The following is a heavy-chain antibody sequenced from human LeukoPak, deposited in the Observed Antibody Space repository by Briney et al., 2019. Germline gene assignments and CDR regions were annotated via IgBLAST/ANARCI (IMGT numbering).Heavy chain of an antibody. CDR3: ARVSDSSSRDYYYYHMDV. D-gene: IGHD6-6*01. CDR2: IIPIFGTA. CDR1: GGTFSSYA. V-gene: IGHV1-69*05. J-gene: IGHJ6*03. Sequence: SVKVSCKASGGTFSSYAISWVRQAPGQGREWMGGIIPIFGTANYVQKFQGRVTITTDESTSTAYMELSSLRSEDTAVYYCARVSDSSSRDYYYYHMDVWGKGTTVTVSS.